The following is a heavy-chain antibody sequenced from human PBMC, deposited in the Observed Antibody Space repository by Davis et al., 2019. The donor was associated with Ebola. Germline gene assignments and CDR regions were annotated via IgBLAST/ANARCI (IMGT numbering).Heavy chain of an antibody. J-gene: IGHJ6*02. Sequence: GESLKISCAASGFTFSSYAMHWVRQAPGKGLEWVAVISYDGSNKYYADSVKGRFTISRDNSKNTLYLQMNSLRAEDTAVYYCAKVIDTSAWYGYALDVWGQGTTVTVSS. CDR1: GFTFSSYA. V-gene: IGHV3-30*04. CDR3: AKVIDTSAWYGYALDV. CDR2: ISYDGSNK. D-gene: IGHD6-13*01.